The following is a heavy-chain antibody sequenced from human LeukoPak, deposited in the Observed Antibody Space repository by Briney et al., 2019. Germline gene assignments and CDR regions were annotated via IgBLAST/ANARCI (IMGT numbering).Heavy chain of an antibody. CDR3: AKQLAAVGRGYYYYYYMDV. D-gene: IGHD6-13*01. J-gene: IGHJ6*03. Sequence: SSVTVSFMASRGTFSSYAISWVRQAPGQGLEWMGGIIPIFGTANYAQKFQRRVTITADESTSTAYMELSSLRSEDTAVYYCAKQLAAVGRGYYYYYYMDVWGKGTTVTISS. CDR2: IIPIFGTA. CDR1: RGTFSSYA. V-gene: IGHV1-69*13.